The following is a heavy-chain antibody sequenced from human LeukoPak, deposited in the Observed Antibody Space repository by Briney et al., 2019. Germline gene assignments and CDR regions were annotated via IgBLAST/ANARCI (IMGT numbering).Heavy chain of an antibody. J-gene: IGHJ4*02. CDR2: IYDSGTT. CDR1: GFTVSSNY. D-gene: IGHD3-16*01. V-gene: IGHV3-53*01. CDR3: ASHWGGY. Sequence: PXGSLRLSCAASGFTVSSNYMSWVRQAPGKGLEWVSIIYDSGTTHYADSVKGRFTISRDNLKNTLYLQMNSLRAEDTAVYYCASHWGGYWGQGTLVTVSS.